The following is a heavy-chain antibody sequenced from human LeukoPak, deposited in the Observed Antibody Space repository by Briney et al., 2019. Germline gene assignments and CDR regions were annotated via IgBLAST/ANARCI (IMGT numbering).Heavy chain of an antibody. CDR2: ITDDGSRT. CDR1: ELTFTKYS. D-gene: IGHD3-3*01. V-gene: IGHV3-74*01. J-gene: IGHJ4*02. CDR3: ATGLGYYDYY. Sequence: GGSLRLSCAASELTFTKYSMHWVRQAPGKGLVWVSRITDDGSRTTYADSVRGRFTISRDNAKNTVYLQMNSLRPEDAAVYYCATGLGYYDYYWGQGTLVNVSS.